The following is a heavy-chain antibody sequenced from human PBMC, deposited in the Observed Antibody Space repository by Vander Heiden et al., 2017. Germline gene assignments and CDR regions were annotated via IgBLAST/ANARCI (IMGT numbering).Heavy chain of an antibody. Sequence: QVQLVESGGGVVQPGRSLRLSCAASGFTFSSYGMHWVRQAPGKGLEWVAVISYDGSNKYYADSVKGRFTISRDNSKNTLYLQMNSLRAEDTAVYYCAKDRGAVAGTRGVALDYWGQGTLVTVSS. J-gene: IGHJ4*02. D-gene: IGHD6-19*01. V-gene: IGHV3-30*18. CDR3: AKDRGAVAGTRGVALDY. CDR1: GFTFSSYG. CDR2: ISYDGSNK.